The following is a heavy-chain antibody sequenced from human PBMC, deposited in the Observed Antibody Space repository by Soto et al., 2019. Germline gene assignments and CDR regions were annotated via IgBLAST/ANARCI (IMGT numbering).Heavy chain of an antibody. J-gene: IGHJ5*02. CDR1: GYTFLSYG. CDR2: ISADSGHT. V-gene: IGHV1-18*04. D-gene: IGHD4-17*01. Sequence: VHLVQSGGEVKKPGASVKVSCKASGYTFLSYGINWVRRAPGQGLEWMGWISADSGHTAYAQKLQDRVTLTTDTSTQTAYMELRSLRSDDTAMYYCASDLRFTTSPDSWFGPWGQGTRVTVSS. CDR3: ASDLRFTTSPDSWFGP.